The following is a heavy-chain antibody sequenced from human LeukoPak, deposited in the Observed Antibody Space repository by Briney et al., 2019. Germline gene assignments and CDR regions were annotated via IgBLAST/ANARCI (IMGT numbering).Heavy chain of an antibody. CDR2: INHSGSI. V-gene: IGHV4-34*01. Sequence: SETLSLTCAVYGGSFSGYYWSWIRQPPGKGLEWIGEINHSGSINYNPSLKSRVTISVDTSKNQFSLKLSSVTAADTAVYYCARRPAPNRYCSGGSCYSPRYYYGMDVWGQGTTVTVSS. J-gene: IGHJ6*02. CDR1: GGSFSGYY. CDR3: ARRPAPNRYCSGGSCYSPRYYYGMDV. D-gene: IGHD2-15*01.